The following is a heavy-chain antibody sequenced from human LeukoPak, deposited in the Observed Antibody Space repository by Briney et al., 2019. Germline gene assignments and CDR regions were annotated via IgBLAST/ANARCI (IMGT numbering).Heavy chain of an antibody. D-gene: IGHD4-23*01. Sequence: SETLSLTCTVSGGSISSSSYYWGWIRQPPGKGLEWIGSIYYSGSTYYNPSLKSRVTISVDTSKNQFSLKLSSVTAADTAVYYCARHFALYGGNLEPDAFDIWGQGTMVTVSS. V-gene: IGHV4-39*01. J-gene: IGHJ3*02. CDR2: IYYSGST. CDR1: GGSISSSSYY. CDR3: ARHFALYGGNLEPDAFDI.